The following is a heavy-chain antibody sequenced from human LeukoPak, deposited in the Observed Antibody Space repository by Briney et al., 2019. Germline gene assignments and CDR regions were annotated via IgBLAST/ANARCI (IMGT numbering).Heavy chain of an antibody. CDR1: GVSISSYY. Sequence: SETLSLTCTVSGVSISSYYWSWIRQPPGKGLEWIGYIYYSGSTNYNPSLKSRVTILVDTSKNQFSLKLNSVTAADTAVYYCAKRDSSGWNYFDYWGQGTLVTVSS. V-gene: IGHV4-59*01. CDR2: IYYSGST. D-gene: IGHD6-19*01. J-gene: IGHJ4*02. CDR3: AKRDSSGWNYFDY.